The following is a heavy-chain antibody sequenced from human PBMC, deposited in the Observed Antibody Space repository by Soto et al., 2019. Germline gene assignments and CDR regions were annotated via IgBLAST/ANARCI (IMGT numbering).Heavy chain of an antibody. Sequence: QLQLQESGPGLVKPSETLSLTCTVSGGSISSSSSYWGWIRQPPGKGLEWIGYIYYSGSTNYNPSLKSRVTISVDTSTNQFSLKLNSVTAADTAVYYCARQPCGAATVTSVINWFDPWGQGALVTVSS. CDR1: GGSISSSSSY. CDR3: ARQPCGAATVTSVINWFDP. D-gene: IGHD4-17*01. CDR2: IYYSGST. J-gene: IGHJ5*02. V-gene: IGHV4-39*01.